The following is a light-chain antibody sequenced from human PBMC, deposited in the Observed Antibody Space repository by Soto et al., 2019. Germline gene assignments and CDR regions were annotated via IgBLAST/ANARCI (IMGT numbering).Light chain of an antibody. J-gene: IGKJ2*01. CDR2: GAS. Sequence: EIVMTQSPATLSVSPGERATLSCRASQSVSSNLAWYQQKPGQAPRLLIYGASTRATGIPARFSGSGSGTEFTLTISSLQSEDFAVYYCQQYNNWPPYMYTFGQGTKLEL. V-gene: IGKV3-15*01. CDR3: QQYNNWPPYMYT. CDR1: QSVSSN.